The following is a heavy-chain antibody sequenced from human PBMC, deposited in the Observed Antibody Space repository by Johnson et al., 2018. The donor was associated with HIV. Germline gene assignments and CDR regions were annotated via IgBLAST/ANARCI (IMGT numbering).Heavy chain of an antibody. Sequence: VQLVESGGGVVQPGGSLRLSCAASGFTFSDYYMSWIRQAPGKGLEWVSVIYSGGNTYYTDSVKGRFTISRDNSDNTMYLQMNSLRDEDTAVYYCARAPHDAFDVWGQGTMVTVSS. CDR1: GFTFSDYY. CDR2: IYSGGNT. V-gene: IGHV3-66*01. J-gene: IGHJ3*01. CDR3: ARAPHDAFDV.